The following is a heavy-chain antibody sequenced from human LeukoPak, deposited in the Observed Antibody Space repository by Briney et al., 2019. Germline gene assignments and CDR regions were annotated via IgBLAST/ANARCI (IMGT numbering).Heavy chain of an antibody. CDR2: IYHGGRT. J-gene: IGHJ3*02. V-gene: IGHV4-38-2*02. CDR3: ARSSYYYRADAYDI. D-gene: IGHD3-10*01. CDR1: GYSMYSWYD. Sequence: SYSLSLTCTVSGYSMYSWYDWGWIRQPPGKGLEWIGTIYHGGRTDYNPSLKSRGTISVDTSKKQFSLKLSSVTAADTAVYYCARSSYYYRADAYDIWGQGIMVFVFS.